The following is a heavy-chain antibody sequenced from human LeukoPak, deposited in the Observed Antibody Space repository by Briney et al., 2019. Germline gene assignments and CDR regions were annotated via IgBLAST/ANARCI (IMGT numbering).Heavy chain of an antibody. CDR1: GFTFNSYA. CDR2: ISGSGGRT. CDR3: AKAAYYDFWSGYQITRTYFDY. Sequence: PGGSLRLSCAASGFTFNSYAMSWVRQAPGKGLEWVSAISGSGGRTNYADSVKGRFTFSRDNSKNTLYLQMNSLRAEDAAVYYCAKAAYYDFWSGYQITRTYFDYWGQGTLVTVSS. D-gene: IGHD3-3*01. J-gene: IGHJ4*02. V-gene: IGHV3-23*01.